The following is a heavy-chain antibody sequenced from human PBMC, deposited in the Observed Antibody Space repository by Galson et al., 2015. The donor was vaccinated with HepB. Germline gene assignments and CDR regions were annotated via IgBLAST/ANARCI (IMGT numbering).Heavy chain of an antibody. J-gene: IGHJ6*02. V-gene: IGHV3-33*08. CDR3: ARGFTMVRGVIGMDV. D-gene: IGHD3-10*01. CDR1: GFTFSSYG. Sequence: SLRLPCAASGFTFSSYGMHWVRQAPGKGLEWVAVIWYDGSNNYYADSVKGRFTISRDNSKNTLYLQMNSLRAEDTAVYYCARGFTMVRGVIGMDVWGQGTTVTVSS. CDR2: IWYDGSNN.